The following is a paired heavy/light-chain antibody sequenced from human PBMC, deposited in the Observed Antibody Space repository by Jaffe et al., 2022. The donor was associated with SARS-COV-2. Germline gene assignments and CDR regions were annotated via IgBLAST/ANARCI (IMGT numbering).Light chain of an antibody. CDR3: MQGTHWPRLT. Sequence: DVVMTQSPLSLPVTLGQPASISCRSSQSLVYSDGNTYLNWFQQRPGQSPRRLIYKVSNRDSGVPDRFSGSGSGTDFTLKISRVEAEDVGVYYCMQGTHWPRLTFGQGTKVEIK. J-gene: IGKJ1*01. V-gene: IGKV2-30*01. CDR1: QSLVYSDGNTY. CDR2: KVS.
Heavy chain of an antibody. CDR2: ISAYNGNT. Sequence: QVQLVQSGAEVKKPGASVKVSCKASGYTFTSYGISWVRQAPGQGLEWMGWISAYNGNTNYAQKLQGRVTMTTDTSTSTAYMELRSLRSDDTAVYYCARDVPVGAARPFPPVYYYYGMDVWGQGTTVTVSS. D-gene: IGHD6-6*01. CDR1: GYTFTSYG. J-gene: IGHJ6*02. CDR3: ARDVPVGAARPFPPVYYYYGMDV. V-gene: IGHV1-18*01.